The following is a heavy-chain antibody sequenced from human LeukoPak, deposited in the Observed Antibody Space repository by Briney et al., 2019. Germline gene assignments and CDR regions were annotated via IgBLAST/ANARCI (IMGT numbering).Heavy chain of an antibody. CDR2: ICYSGST. J-gene: IGHJ4*02. CDR1: GGSISSYY. V-gene: IGHV4-59*01. CDR3: AGRGYSYGYVDY. Sequence: SETLSLTCTVSGGSISSYYWSWIRQPPGKGLEWIGYICYSGSTNYNPSLKSRVTILVDTSKNQFSLKLSSVTAADTAVYYCAGRGYSYGYVDYWGQGTLVTVSS. D-gene: IGHD5-18*01.